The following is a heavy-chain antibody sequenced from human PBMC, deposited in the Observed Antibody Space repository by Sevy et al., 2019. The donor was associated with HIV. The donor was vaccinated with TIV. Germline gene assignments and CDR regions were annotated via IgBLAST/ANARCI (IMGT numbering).Heavy chain of an antibody. V-gene: IGHV3-21*06. D-gene: IGHD3-10*01. CDR1: EFTFRDYT. Sequence: GGSLRLSCAASEFTFRDYTMNWVRQVPGKGLEWVSSISSGSSYISYADSVKGRFTISRDNAVNLLFLQMNSLRAEDTAVYYCVRDRDYYGSGSYDYWGQGTLVTVSS. CDR2: ISSGSSYI. J-gene: IGHJ4*02. CDR3: VRDRDYYGSGSYDY.